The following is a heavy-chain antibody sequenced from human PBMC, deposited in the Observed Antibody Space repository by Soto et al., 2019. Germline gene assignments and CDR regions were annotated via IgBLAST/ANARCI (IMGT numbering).Heavy chain of an antibody. J-gene: IGHJ6*02. D-gene: IGHD5-12*01. CDR3: ARDHIAAPYYYYGMDV. CDR2: IYYSGST. V-gene: IGHV4-61*01. CDR1: SFSISSGYY. Sequence: SETLSLTCAVSSFSISSGYYWGWIRQPPGKGLEWIGYIYYSGSTNYNPSLKSRVTISVDTSKNQFSLKLSSVTAADTAVYYCARDHIAAPYYYYGMDVWGQGTTVTVSS.